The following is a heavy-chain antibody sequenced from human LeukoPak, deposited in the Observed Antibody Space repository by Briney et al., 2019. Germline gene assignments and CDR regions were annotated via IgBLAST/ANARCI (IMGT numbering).Heavy chain of an antibody. CDR3: AKDAQRGFDFSNSLES. CDR2: IWSDGTDK. CDR1: GFTFSHFG. D-gene: IGHD4-11*01. J-gene: IGHJ4*02. V-gene: IGHV3-33*06. Sequence: GKSLRLSCTTSGFTFSHFGMHWVRQAPGKGLERVAVIWSDGTDKYYGDSVKGRFTISRDNSENTVYLQMNSLRVEDTAVYYCAKDAQRGFDFSNSLESWGQGTLVTVSS.